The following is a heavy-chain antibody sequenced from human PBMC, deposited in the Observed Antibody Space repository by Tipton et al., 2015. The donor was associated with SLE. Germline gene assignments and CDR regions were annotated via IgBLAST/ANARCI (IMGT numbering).Heavy chain of an antibody. CDR2: IYYSGST. V-gene: IGHV4-31*03. Sequence: LRLSCTVSGGSTSSGGYYWSWIRQHPGKGLEWIGYIYYSGSTYYNPSLKSRVTISVDTSKNQFSLKLSSVTAADTAVYYCARVPPDWGGDYYMDVWGKGTTVTVSS. D-gene: IGHD7-27*01. J-gene: IGHJ6*03. CDR1: GGSTSSGGYY. CDR3: ARVPPDWGGDYYMDV.